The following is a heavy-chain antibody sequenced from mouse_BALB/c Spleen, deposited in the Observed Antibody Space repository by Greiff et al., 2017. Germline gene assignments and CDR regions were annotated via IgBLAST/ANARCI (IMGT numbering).Heavy chain of an antibody. CDR1: GYTFTSYT. J-gene: IGHJ1*01. D-gene: IGHD2-1*01. Sequence: VKLQESGAELARPGASVKMSCKASGYTFTSYTMHWVKQRPGQGLEWIGYINPSSGYTNYNQKFKDKATLTADKSSSTAYMQLSSLTSEDSAVYYCARYYGNPRGLWYFDVWGAGTTVTVSS. V-gene: IGHV1-4*01. CDR3: ARYYGNPRGLWYFDV. CDR2: INPSSGYT.